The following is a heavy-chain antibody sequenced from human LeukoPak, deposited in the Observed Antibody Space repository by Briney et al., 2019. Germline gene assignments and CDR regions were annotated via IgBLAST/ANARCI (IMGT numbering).Heavy chain of an antibody. D-gene: IGHD2-15*01. CDR3: VRGGSKAAATFDY. CDR2: IHTSENT. CDR1: GASFSGYY. J-gene: IGHJ4*02. V-gene: IGHV4-4*07. Sequence: SETLSLTCTVPGASFSGYYWSWIRQPAGKGLEWIGHIHTSENTNYNPSLKSRVTMSVDTSNNQFSLRVSSVTAADAAIYYCVRGGSKAAATFDYWGQGTLVTVFS.